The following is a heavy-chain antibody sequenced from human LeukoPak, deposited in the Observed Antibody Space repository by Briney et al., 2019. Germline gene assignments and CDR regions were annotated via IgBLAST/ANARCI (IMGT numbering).Heavy chain of an antibody. CDR2: INPNSGGT. J-gene: IGHJ5*02. V-gene: IGHV1-2*02. Sequence: ASVKVSCKASGYTFTGYYMHWVRQAPGQGLEWMGWINPNSGGTNYAQKFQGRVTMTRDTSISTAYMELSRLRSDDTAVYYCAGDAGYCSSTSCYPTEWFDPWGQGTLVTVSS. CDR3: AGDAGYCSSTSCYPTEWFDP. D-gene: IGHD2-2*01. CDR1: GYTFTGYY.